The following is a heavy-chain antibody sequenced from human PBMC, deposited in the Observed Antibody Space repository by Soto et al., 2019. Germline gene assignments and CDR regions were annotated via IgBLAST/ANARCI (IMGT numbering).Heavy chain of an antibody. Sequence: SETLSLTCAVSGASIGSGGWWSWVRQPPGKGLEWIAEIFHDGNTNYSPSLKSRVTISVDKSQNQFSLNVYSVTAADTAVYYCARHEGWTGPDQWGQGTLVTVPS. V-gene: IGHV4-4*02. CDR3: ARHEGWTGPDQ. CDR2: IFHDGNT. CDR1: GASIGSGGW. D-gene: IGHD2-8*02. J-gene: IGHJ5*02.